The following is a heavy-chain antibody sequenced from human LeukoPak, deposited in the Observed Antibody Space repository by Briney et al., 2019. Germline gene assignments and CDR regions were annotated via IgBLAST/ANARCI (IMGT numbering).Heavy chain of an antibody. CDR3: ARFSPQLRYFDWLLYMGYYFDY. D-gene: IGHD3-9*01. CDR2: INTNTGNP. J-gene: IGHJ4*02. V-gene: IGHV7-4-1*02. Sequence: ASVKVSCKASGYTFTSYAMNWVRQVPGQGLEWMGWINTNTGNPTYAQGFTGRFVFSLDTSVSTAYLQISSLKAEDTAVYYCARFSPQLRYFDWLLYMGYYFDYWGQGTLVTVSS. CDR1: GYTFTSYA.